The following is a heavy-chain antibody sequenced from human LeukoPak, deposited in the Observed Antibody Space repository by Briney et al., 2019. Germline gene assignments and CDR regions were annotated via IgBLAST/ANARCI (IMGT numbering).Heavy chain of an antibody. Sequence: GGSLRLSCAASGFTFSSYWMSWVRQAPGKGLEWGANIKQDGSEKYYADSVKGRFTISRDNAKNSLYLQMNSLRAEDTAVYYCARLDRYYYDSSGYYYRGVPAFDIWGQGTMVTVSS. CDR3: ARLDRYYYDSSGYYYRGVPAFDI. J-gene: IGHJ3*02. V-gene: IGHV3-7*01. CDR2: IKQDGSEK. D-gene: IGHD3-22*01. CDR1: GFTFSSYW.